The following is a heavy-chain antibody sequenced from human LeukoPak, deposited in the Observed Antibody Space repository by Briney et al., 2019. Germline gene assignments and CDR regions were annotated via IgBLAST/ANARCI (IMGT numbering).Heavy chain of an antibody. V-gene: IGHV1-46*03. CDR3: ARSVKMPTIVH. D-gene: IGHD5-24*01. CDR2: INPRGGGT. CDR1: GYTITSYY. Sequence: ASVKVSCKASGYTITSYYMHWVRQAPGQGLEWMGIINPRGGGTSYAQKFQGRVTMTRDTSTSTVYMELSSLRSEDTAVYYCARSVKMPTIVHWGQGTLVTVSS. J-gene: IGHJ4*02.